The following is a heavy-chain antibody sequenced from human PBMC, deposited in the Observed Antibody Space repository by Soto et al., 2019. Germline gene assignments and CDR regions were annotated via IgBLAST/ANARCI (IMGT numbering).Heavy chain of an antibody. CDR1: GFTFSSYW. CDR2: INSDGSST. V-gene: IGHV3-74*01. J-gene: IGHJ5*02. CDR3: ARESDLYNWFDP. Sequence: PGGSLRLSCAASGFTFSSYWMHWVRQAPGKGLVWVSRINSDGSSTSYADSVKGRFTISRDNAKNTLYLQMNSLRAEDTAVYYCARESDLYNWFDPWGQGTLVTVSS.